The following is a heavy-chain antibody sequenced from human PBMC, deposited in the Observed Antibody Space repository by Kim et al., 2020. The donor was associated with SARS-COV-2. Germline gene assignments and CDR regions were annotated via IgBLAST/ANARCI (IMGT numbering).Heavy chain of an antibody. D-gene: IGHD3-10*01. V-gene: IGHV3-30*01. Sequence: ADCVKGRFTISRDTSNNTLYLQMTRLTTEDTAVYYCARNARNTMIRGVIFYWGQGTLVTVSS. J-gene: IGHJ4*02. CDR3: ARNARNTMIRGVIFY.